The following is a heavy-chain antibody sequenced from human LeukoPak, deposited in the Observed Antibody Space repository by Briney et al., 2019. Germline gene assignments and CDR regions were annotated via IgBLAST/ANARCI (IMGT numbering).Heavy chain of an antibody. Sequence: AGGSLRLSCAASGFTFSSYTMNWVRQAPGKGLEWISYIMRTAADVTSYADSVKGRFTISRDNAKNSLYLQMNSLRAEDTAVYYCARGPYGGNSGVLDYWGQGTLVTVSS. CDR3: ARGPYGGNSGVLDY. J-gene: IGHJ4*02. D-gene: IGHD4-23*01. CDR2: IMRTAADVT. CDR1: GFTFSSYT. V-gene: IGHV3-21*05.